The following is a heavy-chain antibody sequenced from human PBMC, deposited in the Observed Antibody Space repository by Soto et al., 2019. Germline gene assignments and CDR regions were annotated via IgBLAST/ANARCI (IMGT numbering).Heavy chain of an antibody. CDR2: VSASGLNT. D-gene: IGHD3-22*01. V-gene: IGHV3-23*01. Sequence: HPGGSLRLSCAASGFTFSTYAMAWVRQAPGKGLEWVSGVSASGLNTDYADPVKGRFTISRDNAKNSLYLQMNSLRAEDTAVYYCARAGDGEYYYDSSGYRALLVFDDWGQGTLVTVSS. CDR1: GFTFSTYA. CDR3: ARAGDGEYYYDSSGYRALLVFDD. J-gene: IGHJ4*02.